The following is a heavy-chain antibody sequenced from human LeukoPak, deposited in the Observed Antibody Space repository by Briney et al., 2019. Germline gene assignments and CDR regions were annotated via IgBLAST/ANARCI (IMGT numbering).Heavy chain of an antibody. V-gene: IGHV4-39*07. D-gene: IGHD1-14*01. CDR2: IYYSGST. Sequence: SETLSLTCTVSGGSISSSRYYWGWIRQPPGKGLEWIGTIYYSGSTYYNPSLKSRVTISVDTSKNQFSLKLSSVTAADTAVYYCARGGRTGTTSPLFDYWGQGTLVTVSS. CDR3: ARGGRTGTTSPLFDY. CDR1: GGSISSSRYY. J-gene: IGHJ4*02.